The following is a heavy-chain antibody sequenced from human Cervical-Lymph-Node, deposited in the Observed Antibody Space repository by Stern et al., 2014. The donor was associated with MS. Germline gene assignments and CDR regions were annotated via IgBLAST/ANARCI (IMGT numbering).Heavy chain of an antibody. D-gene: IGHD3-22*01. V-gene: IGHV1-58*01. Sequence: QMQLVQSGPEGKKPGTSVKVSCKASGFTFTSSAVQWVRQARGKRLEWIGWIVVGSGNTNYAQKFQERVTITRDMSTSTAYMELSSLRSEDTAVYYCAAEPMYYSDSVGAFDIWGQGTMVTVSS. J-gene: IGHJ3*02. CDR1: GFTFTSSA. CDR3: AAEPMYYSDSVGAFDI. CDR2: IVVGSGNT.